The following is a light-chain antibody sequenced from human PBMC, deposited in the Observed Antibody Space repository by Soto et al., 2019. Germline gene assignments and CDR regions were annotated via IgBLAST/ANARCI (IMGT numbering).Light chain of an antibody. J-gene: IGLJ1*01. CDR3: SSNVGSNNFV. CDR2: EVT. V-gene: IGLV2-8*01. CDR1: SSDIANYKY. Sequence: QSALTQPPSASGSPGQSATISCTGTSSDIANYKYVSWYQQHPGKAPKLIIYEVTERPSGVPDRFSGSKSGNTASLTVSGLQAEDEALYYCSSNVGSNNFVFGTGTKVTVL.